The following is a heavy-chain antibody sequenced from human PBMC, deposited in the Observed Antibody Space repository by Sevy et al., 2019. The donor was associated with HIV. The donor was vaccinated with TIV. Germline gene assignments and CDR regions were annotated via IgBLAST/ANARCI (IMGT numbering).Heavy chain of an antibody. CDR2: IIPIFGTA. J-gene: IGHJ4*02. D-gene: IGHD3-10*01. V-gene: IGHV1-69*13. CDR3: ARAHRFGELGSYYFDY. Sequence: ASVKVSCKASGGTFSSYAISWVRQAPGQGLEWMGGIIPIFGTANYAQKFQGRVTITADESTSTAYMELSSLRSEDTAVYYCARAHRFGELGSYYFDYWGQGTLVTVSS. CDR1: GGTFSSYA.